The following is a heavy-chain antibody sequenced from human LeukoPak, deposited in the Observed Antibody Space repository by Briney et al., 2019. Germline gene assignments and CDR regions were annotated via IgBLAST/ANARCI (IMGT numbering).Heavy chain of an antibody. CDR2: ISYDGSNK. CDR3: AKEYYYGSGSYYNVAY. J-gene: IGHJ4*02. V-gene: IGHV3-30*18. D-gene: IGHD3-10*01. CDR1: GFTFSSYG. Sequence: GGSLRLSCAASGFTFSSYGMHWVRQAPGKGLEWVAVISYDGSNKYYADSVKGRFTISRDNSKNTLYLQMNSLRAEDTAVYYCAKEYYYGSGSYYNVAYWGQGTLVTVSS.